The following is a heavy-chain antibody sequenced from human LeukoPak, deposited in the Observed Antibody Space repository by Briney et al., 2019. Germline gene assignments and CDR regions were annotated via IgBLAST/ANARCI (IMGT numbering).Heavy chain of an antibody. CDR1: GLTVSSNY. CDR3: ARDRGWRSGGYYLYYFDF. Sequence: PGGSLRLSCAASGLTVSSNYMSWVRQAPGEGLEWVASIKGDGSEKYYVDSVKGRFTISRDNAKNSPLLQMNSLRAEDTAVYFCARDRGWRSGGYYLYYFDFWGQGTLVTVSS. V-gene: IGHV3-7*01. D-gene: IGHD3-22*01. CDR2: IKGDGSEK. J-gene: IGHJ4*02.